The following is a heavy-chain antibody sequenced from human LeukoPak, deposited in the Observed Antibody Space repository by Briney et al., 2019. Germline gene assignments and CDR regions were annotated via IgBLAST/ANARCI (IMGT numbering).Heavy chain of an antibody. Sequence: SETLSLTCTVSGGSISSYYWSWIRQPPGKGLEWIGYIYYSGSTNYNPSLKSRVTISVDTSKNQFSLKLSSVTAADTAVYYCARDGPRCDSTSCRLGGMDVWGQGTTVTVSS. D-gene: IGHD2-2*01. CDR1: GGSISSYY. CDR2: IYYSGST. J-gene: IGHJ6*02. V-gene: IGHV4-59*01. CDR3: ARDGPRCDSTSCRLGGMDV.